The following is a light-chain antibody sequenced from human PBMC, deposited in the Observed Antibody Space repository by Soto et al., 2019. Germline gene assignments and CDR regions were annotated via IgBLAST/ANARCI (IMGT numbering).Light chain of an antibody. Sequence: VLTQSPVTLSLSPGETATLFCKASQSVGIYLGWFQQKPGQAPRVLIYDATNRAGGVPDRFSGSGSRTDFTLTISSLEAEDSAVYYCQQRDIWPPLTFGGGTKLEIK. CDR1: QSVGIY. CDR2: DAT. V-gene: IGKV3-11*01. J-gene: IGKJ4*01. CDR3: QQRDIWPPLT.